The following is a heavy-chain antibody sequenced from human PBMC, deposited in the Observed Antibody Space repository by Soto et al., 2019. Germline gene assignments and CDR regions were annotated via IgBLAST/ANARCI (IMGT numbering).Heavy chain of an antibody. V-gene: IGHV4-31*03. Sequence: SETLSLTCTVSGGSISSGGYYWSWIRQHPGKGLEWIGYIYYSGSTYYNPSLKSRVTISVDTSKNQFSLKLSSVTAADTAVYYCAREKVGLELRYYYYMDVWGKGTTVTVSS. CDR3: AREKVGLELRYYYYMDV. J-gene: IGHJ6*03. CDR2: IYYSGST. D-gene: IGHD1-7*01. CDR1: GGSISSGGYY.